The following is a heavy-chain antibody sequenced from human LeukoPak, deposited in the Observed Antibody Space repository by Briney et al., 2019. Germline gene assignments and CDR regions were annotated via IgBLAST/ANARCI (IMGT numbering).Heavy chain of an antibody. D-gene: IGHD4-23*01. CDR2: IYHNGSP. J-gene: IGHJ4*02. Sequence: SETLSLTCTVSGGSISRGAYYWGWIRQPPGKGLEWIASIYHNGSPYYSPSLKSRVTISADTSKNQFSLKLNSVTAADTAVYYCARLPGYGGNIDYWGQGTLVTVSS. CDR3: ARLPGYGGNIDY. V-gene: IGHV4-39*01. CDR1: GGSISRGAYY.